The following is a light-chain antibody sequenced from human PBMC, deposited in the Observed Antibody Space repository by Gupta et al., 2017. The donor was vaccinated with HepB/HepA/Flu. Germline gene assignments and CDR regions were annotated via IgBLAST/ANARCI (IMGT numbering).Light chain of an antibody. J-gene: IGLJ1*01. CDR1: SSDVGSYNL. Sequence: QSARTQPAPVSGSPGQSNTIACTGTSSDVGSYNLVSCYRQHPGKAPKLMIYEVSKRTSGVSNRFSGSKSGNTASLTISGRRAEDEADYYCCSYAGSNLYVVGTGTEVTVL. CDR3: CSYAGSNLYV. V-gene: IGLV2-23*02. CDR2: EVS.